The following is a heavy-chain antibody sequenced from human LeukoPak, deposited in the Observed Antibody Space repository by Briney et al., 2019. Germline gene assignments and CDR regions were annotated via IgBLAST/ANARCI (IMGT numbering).Heavy chain of an antibody. J-gene: IGHJ4*02. V-gene: IGHV3-7*01. CDR2: MQPDGGEK. CDR3: ASDVDTAMALAY. D-gene: IGHD5-18*01. CDR1: GFTFRSYW. Sequence: GGSLRLSCAASGFTFRSYWMSWVRQAPGKGLEWVANMQPDGGEKYYVDSVKGRFTISRDNSKNTLYLQMNSLRAEDTAVYYCASDVDTAMALAYWGQGTLVTVSS.